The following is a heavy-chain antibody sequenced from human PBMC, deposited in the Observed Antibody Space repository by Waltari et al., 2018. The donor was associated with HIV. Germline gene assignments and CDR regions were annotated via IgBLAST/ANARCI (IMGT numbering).Heavy chain of an antibody. J-gene: IGHJ6*02. CDR1: GYSFTTYW. V-gene: IGHV5-51*03. D-gene: IGHD6-19*01. Sequence: EVQLVQSGPEVKKPGESLKISCRGSGYSFTTYWIGWVRQMPGKGLEWMGSIYPGDAETRYSPSFQGQVTISADKSINTAYLQWSSLEASDTASYYCARTVGYSTGLLLDVWGQGTAVTVSS. CDR3: ARTVGYSTGLLLDV. CDR2: IYPGDAET.